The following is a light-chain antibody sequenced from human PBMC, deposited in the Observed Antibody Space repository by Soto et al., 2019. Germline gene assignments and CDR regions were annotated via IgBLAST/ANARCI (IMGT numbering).Light chain of an antibody. Sequence: QPVLTQPPSVSGAPGQRVTISCTGSSSNFGTTFDVQWYQQLPGTAPKLLIYGNTNRPSGVPDRFSASKSGTSASLAITGLQADDEADYYCQSSDSSLSRVFGTGTKVTVL. V-gene: IGLV1-40*01. J-gene: IGLJ1*01. CDR2: GNT. CDR3: QSSDSSLSRV. CDR1: SSNFGTTFD.